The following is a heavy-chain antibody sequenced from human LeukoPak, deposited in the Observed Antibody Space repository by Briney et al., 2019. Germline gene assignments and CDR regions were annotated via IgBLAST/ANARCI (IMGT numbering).Heavy chain of an antibody. CDR2: IKQDGSEK. CDR3: GRVNRRVAFDI. D-gene: IGHD1-14*01. J-gene: IGHJ3*02. Sequence: GYLRLPCAASGLTLSSYWMSWVRPATRKGLEWVANIKQDGSEKYYVDSMKGRFTISRDNAKNALYLQMNSRRAEDTAVYYCGRVNRRVAFDIGGQGTMVTVSS. V-gene: IGHV3-7*01. CDR1: GLTLSSYW.